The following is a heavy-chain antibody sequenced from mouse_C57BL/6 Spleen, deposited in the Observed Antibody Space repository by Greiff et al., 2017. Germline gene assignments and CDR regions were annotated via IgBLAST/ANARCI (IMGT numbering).Heavy chain of an antibody. CDR3: TSRYGNYEGSLFAY. J-gene: IGHJ3*01. Sequence: QVQLQQSGAELVRPGASVTLSCKASGYTFTDYEMHWVKQTPVHGLEWIGAIDPETGGTAYNQTFKGKAILTADKSSSTAYMGLRSLTSEDSAVYYCTSRYGNYEGSLFAYWGQGTLVTVSA. CDR1: GYTFTDYE. CDR2: IDPETGGT. D-gene: IGHD2-1*01. V-gene: IGHV1-15*01.